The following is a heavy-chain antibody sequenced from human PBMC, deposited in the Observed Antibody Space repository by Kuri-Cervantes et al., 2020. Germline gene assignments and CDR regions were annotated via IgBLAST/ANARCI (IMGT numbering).Heavy chain of an antibody. CDR3: ARGRELLWFGELLALDY. J-gene: IGHJ4*02. CDR1: GYTFTSYG. D-gene: IGHD3-10*01. V-gene: IGHV1-3*04. CDR2: INTGNANT. Sequence: ASVKVSCKASGYTFTSYGISWVRQAPGQGLEWMGWINTGNANTKYSQNFQGRVTITRDSSANTAYMELSSLRSEDTAVYYCARGRELLWFGELLALDYWGQGTLITISS.